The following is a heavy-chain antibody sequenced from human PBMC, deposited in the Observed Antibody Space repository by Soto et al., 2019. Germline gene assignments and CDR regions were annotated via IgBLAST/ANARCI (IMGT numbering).Heavy chain of an antibody. J-gene: IGHJ4*02. V-gene: IGHV3-30-3*01. CDR1: GFTFSSYA. Sequence: SGGSLRLSCAASGFTFSSYAMHWVRQAPGKGLEWVAVISYDGSNKYYADSVKGRFTISRDNSKNTLYLQMNSLRAEDTAVYYCARDFTGTEPRPPDYWGQGTLVTVSS. CDR2: ISYDGSNK. D-gene: IGHD1-1*01. CDR3: ARDFTGTEPRPPDY.